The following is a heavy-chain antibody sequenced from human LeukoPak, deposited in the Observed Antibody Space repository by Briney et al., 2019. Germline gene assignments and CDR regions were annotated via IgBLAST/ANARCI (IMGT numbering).Heavy chain of an antibody. V-gene: IGHV1-2*02. J-gene: IGHJ4*02. CDR3: ARDHPTPFLEWLFTLDY. CDR2: INPNSGGT. D-gene: IGHD3-3*01. Sequence: GASVKVSCKASGYTFTDYYIHWVRQAPGQGLEWMGWINPNSGGTNYAQKFQGRVTMTRDTSISTAYMELSRLRSDDTAVYYCARDHPTPFLEWLFTLDYWGQGTLVTVSS. CDR1: GYTFTDYY.